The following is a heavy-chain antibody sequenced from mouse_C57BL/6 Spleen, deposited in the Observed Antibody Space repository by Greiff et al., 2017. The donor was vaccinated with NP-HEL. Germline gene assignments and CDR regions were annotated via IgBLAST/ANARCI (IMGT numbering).Heavy chain of an antibody. CDR2: IHPNSGST. D-gene: IGHD3-3*01. Sequence: QVQLQQPGAELVKPGASVKLSCKASGYTFTSYWMHWVKQRPGQGLEWIGMIHPNSGSTNYNEKFKSKATLTVDKSSSTAYMQLSSLTSEDSAVYYCARYLWDRGSFDYWGQGTTLTVSS. CDR3: ARYLWDRGSFDY. CDR1: GYTFTSYW. V-gene: IGHV1-64*01. J-gene: IGHJ2*01.